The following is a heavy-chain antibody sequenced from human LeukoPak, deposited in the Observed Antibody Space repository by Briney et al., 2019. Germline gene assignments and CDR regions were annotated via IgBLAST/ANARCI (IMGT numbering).Heavy chain of an antibody. V-gene: IGHV4-34*01. D-gene: IGHD3-3*01. Sequence: PSETLSLTCTVSGGSISSYYWSWIRQPPGKGLEWIGEINHSGSTNYNPSLKSRVTISVDTSKNQFSLKLSSVTAADTAVYYCARANTYYDFWSARRNWFDPWGQGTLVTVSS. CDR1: GGSISSYY. CDR2: INHSGST. CDR3: ARANTYYDFWSARRNWFDP. J-gene: IGHJ5*02.